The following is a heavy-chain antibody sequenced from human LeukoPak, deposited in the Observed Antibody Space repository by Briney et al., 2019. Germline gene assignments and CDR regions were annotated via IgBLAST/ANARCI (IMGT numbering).Heavy chain of an antibody. D-gene: IGHD5-18*01. CDR2: ISSSSSYT. CDR1: GFTFSDYY. J-gene: IGHJ4*02. CDR3: ALSTATGRYFDY. Sequence: GGSLRLSCAASGFTFSDYYMSWIRQAPGKGREWVSSISSSSSYTNYADSVKGRYTISRDNAKNSLYLQMNSLRAEDTAVYYCALSTATGRYFDYWGQGTLVTVSS. V-gene: IGHV3-11*03.